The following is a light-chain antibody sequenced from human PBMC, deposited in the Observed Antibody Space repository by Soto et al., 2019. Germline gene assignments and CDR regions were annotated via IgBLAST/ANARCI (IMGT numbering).Light chain of an antibody. Sequence: EIVLTQSPGTLSLSPGDSATLSCRASQSVSSTFLAWYQHKPGRPPRLLIHGASSRATGIPDRFTGSGSGTDFTLTISRLEPEDFAVYYCQQYGSSPIFSFVPGTIVDI. CDR1: QSVSSTF. CDR3: QQYGSSPIFS. V-gene: IGKV3-20*01. CDR2: GAS. J-gene: IGKJ3*01.